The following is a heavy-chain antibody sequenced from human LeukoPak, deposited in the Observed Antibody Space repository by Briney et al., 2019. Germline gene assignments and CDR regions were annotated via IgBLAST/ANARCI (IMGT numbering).Heavy chain of an antibody. V-gene: IGHV3-23*01. CDR2: ISGSGGRT. CDR1: GFTFSSYG. Sequence: GGSLRLSCAASGFTFSSYGMSWVRQAPGKGLEWVSAISGSGGRTFYADSVKGRFTISRDNSKNTLYLQMNSLRAEDTAVYYCAKDNYYDSSSLDYWGQGTLVTVSS. J-gene: IGHJ4*02. D-gene: IGHD3-22*01. CDR3: AKDNYYDSSSLDY.